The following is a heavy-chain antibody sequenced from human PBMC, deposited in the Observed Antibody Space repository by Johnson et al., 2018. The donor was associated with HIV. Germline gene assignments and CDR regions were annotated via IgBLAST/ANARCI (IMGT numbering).Heavy chain of an antibody. CDR3: ARWRDNRGAFDI. J-gene: IGHJ3*02. Sequence: EVQLMESGGGVVQPGGSLRLSCVASGFTFSSYDMHWVRQATGKGLEWVSTIGSAGDTFYPGSVKGRFTIFRENAKNSLYLQMNSLRAGDTAVYYCARWRDNRGAFDIWGQGTMVIVSS. D-gene: IGHD1-14*01. CDR1: GFTFSSYD. CDR2: IGSAGDT. V-gene: IGHV3-13*01.